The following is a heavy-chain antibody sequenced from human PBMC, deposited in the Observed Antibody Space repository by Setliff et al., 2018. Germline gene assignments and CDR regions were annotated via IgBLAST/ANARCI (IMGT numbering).Heavy chain of an antibody. CDR2: ISSSGSTI. V-gene: IGHV3-48*03. CDR1: GFTFSSYE. J-gene: IGHJ4*02. Sequence: PGGSLRLSCAASGFTFSSYEMNWVRQAPGKGLEWVSYISSSGSTIYYADSVKGRFTISRDNAKNSLYLQMNSLRAEDTAVYYCASLFAGDFDHWGQGTLVTVSS. CDR3: ASLFAGDFDH.